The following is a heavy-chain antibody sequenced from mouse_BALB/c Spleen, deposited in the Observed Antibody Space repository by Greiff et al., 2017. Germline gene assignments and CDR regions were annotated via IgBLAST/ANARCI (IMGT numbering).Heavy chain of an antibody. CDR3: ARNKEAYYAMDY. CDR1: GFSLTSYG. J-gene: IGHJ4*01. CDR2: IWSGGST. Sequence: VKLVESGPGLVQPSQSLSITCTVSGFSLTSYGVHWVRQSPGKGLEWLGVIWSGGSTDYNAAFISRLSISKDNSKSQVFFKMNSLQANDTAIYYCARNKEAYYAMDYWGQGTSVTVSS. V-gene: IGHV2-2*02.